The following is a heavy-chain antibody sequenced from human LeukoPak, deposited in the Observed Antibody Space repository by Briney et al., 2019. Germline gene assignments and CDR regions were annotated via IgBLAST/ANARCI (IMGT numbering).Heavy chain of an antibody. D-gene: IGHD3-22*01. CDR2: ISGSGGST. J-gene: IGHJ6*03. V-gene: IGHV3-23*01. CDR1: GFTFSSYA. Sequence: GGSLRLSCAASGFTFSSYAMSWVRQAPGKGLEWVSAISGSGGSTYYADSVKGRFTISRDNSKNTLYLQMNSLRAEDTAVYYCAKVRAGSYYYDSSGYYYDYYYYYMDVWGKGTTVTVSS. CDR3: AKVRAGSYYYDSSGYYYDYYYYYMDV.